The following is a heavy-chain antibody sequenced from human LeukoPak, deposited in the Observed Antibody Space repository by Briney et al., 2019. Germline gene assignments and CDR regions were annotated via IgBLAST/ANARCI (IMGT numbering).Heavy chain of an antibody. J-gene: IGHJ4*02. Sequence: GGSLRLSCAASGFTFSSYAMHWVRQAPGKGLEWVAVISYDGSNKYYADSVKGRFTISRDNSKNTLYLQMNSLRAEDTAVYYCARDPYSGSYGGYFDYWGQGTLVTVSS. CDR3: ARDPYSGSYGGYFDY. CDR2: ISYDGSNK. D-gene: IGHD1-26*01. V-gene: IGHV3-30-3*01. CDR1: GFTFSSYA.